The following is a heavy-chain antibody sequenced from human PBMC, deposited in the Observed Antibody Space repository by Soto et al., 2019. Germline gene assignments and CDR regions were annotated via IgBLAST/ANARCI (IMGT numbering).Heavy chain of an antibody. V-gene: IGHV1-2*02. CDR2: INPNSGGT. CDR1: GYSFTGYF. CDR3: ARELTSIRPVAGYFYGMDV. Sequence: QVHLVQSGMEVKKPGASVKVSCKASGYSFTGYFLNWVRQAPGQGLEWMGWINPNSGGTKYAQKFEGRVTMTRDTTSSTAYMEVSRLTADDTAVYYCARELTSIRPVAGYFYGMDVWGQGTTVTVSS. J-gene: IGHJ6*02. D-gene: IGHD5-18*01.